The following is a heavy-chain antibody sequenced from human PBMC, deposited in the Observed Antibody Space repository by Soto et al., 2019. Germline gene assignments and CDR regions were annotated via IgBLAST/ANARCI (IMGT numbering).Heavy chain of an antibody. Sequence: GGSLRLSCAASGFTFSDYYMSWIRQAPGKGLEWLSYISGSGSTIYYADSVKGRFTISRDNAKDSLYLQMSSLRAEDTAVYYCERGVLLSFGSQFDDWGQGTLVTVSS. D-gene: IGHD3-10*01. CDR2: ISGSGSTI. V-gene: IGHV3-11*01. J-gene: IGHJ4*02. CDR3: ERGVLLSFGSQFDD. CDR1: GFTFSDYY.